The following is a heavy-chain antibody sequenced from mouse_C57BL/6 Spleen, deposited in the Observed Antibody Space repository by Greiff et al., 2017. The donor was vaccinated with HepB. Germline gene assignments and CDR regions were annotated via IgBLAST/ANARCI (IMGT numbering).Heavy chain of an antibody. Sequence: QVQLQQPGAELVRPGSSVKLSCKASGYTFTSYWMHWVKQRPIQGLEWIGNIDPSDSETHYNQKFKDKATLTVDKSSSTAYMQLSSLTSEYSAVYYCVLYGSSFYAMDYWGQGTSVTVSS. D-gene: IGHD1-1*01. CDR3: VLYGSSFYAMDY. CDR2: IDPSDSET. J-gene: IGHJ4*01. CDR1: GYTFTSYW. V-gene: IGHV1-52*01.